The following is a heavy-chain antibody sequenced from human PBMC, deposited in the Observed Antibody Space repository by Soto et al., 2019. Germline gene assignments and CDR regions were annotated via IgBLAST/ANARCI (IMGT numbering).Heavy chain of an antibody. V-gene: IGHV4-4*02. Sequence: QVQLQESGPGLVKPSGTLSLTCAVSGGSISSSNWWSWVRQPPGKGLEWIGEIYHSGSTNYNPALKSRVPVSVDKSKNQFSLKLSSVTAADTAVYYCAGSSSGPYYYYGMDVWGQGTTVTVSS. J-gene: IGHJ6*02. D-gene: IGHD6-6*01. CDR1: GGSISSSNW. CDR3: AGSSSGPYYYYGMDV. CDR2: IYHSGST.